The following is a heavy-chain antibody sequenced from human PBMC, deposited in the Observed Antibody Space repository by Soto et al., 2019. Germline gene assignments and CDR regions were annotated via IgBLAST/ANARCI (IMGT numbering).Heavy chain of an antibody. CDR3: AKEGYFGYYYGLDV. J-gene: IGHJ6*02. CDR2: ISGSGDSA. D-gene: IGHD3-9*01. CDR1: GFTFSSYA. Sequence: EVQLLESGGGLVQPGGSLRLSCAASGFTFSSYAMTWVRQAPGKGLEWVSSISGSGDSAYYADSVKGRFTISRDNSKNTLYLQMSSLRAEDTAVYYCAKEGYFGYYYGLDVWGQGTTGTVSS. V-gene: IGHV3-23*01.